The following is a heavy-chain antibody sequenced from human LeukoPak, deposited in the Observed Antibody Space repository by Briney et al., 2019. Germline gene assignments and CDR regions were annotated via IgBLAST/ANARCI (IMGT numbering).Heavy chain of an antibody. J-gene: IGHJ5*02. CDR1: GGSFSGYY. V-gene: IGHV4-34*01. CDR3: ARRTNPARHTYQPGFDP. Sequence: KPSETLSLTCAVYGGSFSGYYWSWIRQPPGKGLEWIREINHSGSTNYNPSLKSRVTISVDTSKNQFSLKLSSVTAADTAVYYCARRTNPARHTYQPGFDPWGQGTLVTVSS. CDR2: INHSGST. D-gene: IGHD2-2*01.